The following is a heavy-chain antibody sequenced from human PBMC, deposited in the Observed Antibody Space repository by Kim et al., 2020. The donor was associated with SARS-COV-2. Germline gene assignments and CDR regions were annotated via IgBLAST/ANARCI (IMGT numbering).Heavy chain of an antibody. CDR3: ARNRGASHLDYYYGMDV. V-gene: IGHV3-43*01. J-gene: IGHJ6*02. CDR1: GFTFEDYN. CDR2: ISWDGGDT. Sequence: GGSLRLSCAASGFTFEDYNMHWVRQAPGEGLEWVSLISWDGGDTYYADSVKGRFTISRDNSKSSLYLQMNSLRAEDSGLYYCARNRGASHLDYYYGMDVWGQGTTVTVSS.